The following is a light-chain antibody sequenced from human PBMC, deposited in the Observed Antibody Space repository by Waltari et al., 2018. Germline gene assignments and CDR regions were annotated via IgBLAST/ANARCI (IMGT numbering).Light chain of an antibody. Sequence: EIVMTQSPVTLSLSPGERATLSCRASQTISTRLAWYQQKPGQPPRLLIYDGSTRATGIPARFTGSGSGTEFTLTGSSLQSEDFAVYFCQQYSNWPPWTFGQGTKVQIK. V-gene: IGKV3-15*01. CDR1: QTISTR. CDR2: DGS. J-gene: IGKJ1*01. CDR3: QQYSNWPPWT.